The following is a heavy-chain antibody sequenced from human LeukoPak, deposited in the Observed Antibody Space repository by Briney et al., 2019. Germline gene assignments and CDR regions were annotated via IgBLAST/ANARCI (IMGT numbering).Heavy chain of an antibody. Sequence: GGSLRLSCAASGFTFSSYWMHWVRRAPGKGLVWVSRINSDGSSTGYADSVKGRFSISRDNAKNTLYMQINSLRAEDTAVYYCARQGPNDAFDIWGQGIMVTVSS. V-gene: IGHV3-74*01. J-gene: IGHJ3*02. CDR3: ARQGPNDAFDI. CDR1: GFTFSSYW. CDR2: INSDGSST.